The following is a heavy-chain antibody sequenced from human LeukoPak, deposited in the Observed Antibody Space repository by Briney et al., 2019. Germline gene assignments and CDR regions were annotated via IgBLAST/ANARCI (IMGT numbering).Heavy chain of an antibody. Sequence: SETLSLTCTVSGSSISSYYWSWIRQPPGKGLEWIGYIYYSGSTNYNPSLKSRLTISVDTSKNQFSLKLSSVTAADTAVYFCARHEASGSSNFDSWGQGTLVTVSS. CDR2: IYYSGST. D-gene: IGHD3-10*01. J-gene: IGHJ4*02. V-gene: IGHV4-59*08. CDR1: GSSISSYY. CDR3: ARHEASGSSNFDS.